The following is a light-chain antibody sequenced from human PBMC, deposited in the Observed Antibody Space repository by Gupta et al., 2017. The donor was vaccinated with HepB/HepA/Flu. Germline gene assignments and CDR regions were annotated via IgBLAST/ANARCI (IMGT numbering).Light chain of an antibody. V-gene: IGLV3-19*01. CDR1: SLRSYY. J-gene: IGLJ2*01. Sequence: SSELPQAPAVSVALGQTIRITCQGDSLRSYYASWYQQKPGQAPVLVLYGKNNRPSGIPDRFSGSTSGTTASFTITGAQAEDEADYYCHSRDSSGNLVVFGGGTKLTVL. CDR2: GKN. CDR3: HSRDSSGNLVV.